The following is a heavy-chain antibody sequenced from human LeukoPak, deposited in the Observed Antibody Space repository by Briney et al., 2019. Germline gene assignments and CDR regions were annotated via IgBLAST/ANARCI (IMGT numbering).Heavy chain of an antibody. CDR3: ARAGYGDSDFDY. D-gene: IGHD4-17*01. V-gene: IGHV4-59*08. CDR1: GGSISSYH. CDR2: TYSSGST. Sequence: SETLSLTCTVSGGSISSYHWSWIRQPPGKGLECIGYTYSSGSTNYNPSLKSRVTISVDTSKNQFSLKLNSVTAADTAVYYCARAGYGDSDFDYWGQGTLVTVSS. J-gene: IGHJ4*02.